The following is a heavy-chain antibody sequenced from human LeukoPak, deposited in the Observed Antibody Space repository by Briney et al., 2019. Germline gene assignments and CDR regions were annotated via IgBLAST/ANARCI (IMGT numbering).Heavy chain of an antibody. V-gene: IGHV4-59*01. J-gene: IGHJ5*02. CDR2: IYYSGST. CDR3: AREVFTGTRLFDP. Sequence: PSETLSPTCTVSGGSISSYYWSWIRQPPGKGLEWIGYIYYSGSTNYNPSLKSRVTISVDTSKNQFSLKLSSVTAADTAVYYCAREVFTGTRLFDPWGQGTLVTVSS. D-gene: IGHD1-1*01. CDR1: GGSISSYY.